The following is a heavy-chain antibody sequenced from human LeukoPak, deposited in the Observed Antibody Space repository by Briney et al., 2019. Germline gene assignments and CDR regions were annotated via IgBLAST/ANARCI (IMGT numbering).Heavy chain of an antibody. CDR2: IDPSDSYT. Sequence: GESLKISCKGSGYSFTSYWISWVRQMPGKGLEWMGRIDPSDSYTNYSPSFQGHVTISADKSISTAYLQWSSLKASGTAMYYCARPDCSSTSCPLYYYYGMDVWGQGTTVTVSS. D-gene: IGHD2-2*01. J-gene: IGHJ6*02. V-gene: IGHV5-10-1*01. CDR1: GYSFTSYW. CDR3: ARPDCSSTSCPLYYYYGMDV.